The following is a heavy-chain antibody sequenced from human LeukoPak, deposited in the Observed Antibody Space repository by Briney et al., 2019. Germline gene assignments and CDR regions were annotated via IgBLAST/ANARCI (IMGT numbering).Heavy chain of an antibody. CDR2: ISNSGGST. J-gene: IGHJ4*02. CDR3: AKKASSGYYYAFDY. V-gene: IGHV3-23*01. Sequence: GGSLRLSCAASGFTFSSYAMSWVRQGPGKGLEWVSAISNSGGSTYYADSVKGRFTISKDNSKNTRYLEMNSLSAEDTAVYYCAKKASSGYYYAFDYWGQGTLVTVSS. D-gene: IGHD3-22*01. CDR1: GFTFSSYA.